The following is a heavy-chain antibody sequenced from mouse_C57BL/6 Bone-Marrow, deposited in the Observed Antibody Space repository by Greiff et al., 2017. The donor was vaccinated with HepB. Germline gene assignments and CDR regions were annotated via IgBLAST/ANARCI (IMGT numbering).Heavy chain of an antibody. CDR3: ARNGLNWEVFAY. V-gene: IGHV1-72*01. J-gene: IGHJ3*01. Sequence: QVQLQQSGAELVKPGASVKLSCKASGYTFTSYWMHWVKQRPGRGLEWIGRIDPNRGGTKYNEKFKSKATLTVDKPSSTAYMQLSSLTSEDSAVYYCARNGLNWEVFAYWGQGTLVTVSA. CDR2: IDPNRGGT. D-gene: IGHD4-1*01. CDR1: GYTFTSYW.